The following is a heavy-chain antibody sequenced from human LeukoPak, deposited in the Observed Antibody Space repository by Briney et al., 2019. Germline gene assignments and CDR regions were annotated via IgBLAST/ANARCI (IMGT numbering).Heavy chain of an antibody. CDR1: GGTFSSYA. V-gene: IGHV1-69*13. D-gene: IGHD6-13*01. J-gene: IGHJ4*02. Sequence: ASVKVSCKASGGTFSSYAISWVRQAPGQGLEWMGGIIPISGTANYAQKFQGRVTITADESTSTAYMELSSLRSEDTAVYYCARGRRLAAAGGSFDYWGQGTLVTVSS. CDR2: IIPISGTA. CDR3: ARGRRLAAAGGSFDY.